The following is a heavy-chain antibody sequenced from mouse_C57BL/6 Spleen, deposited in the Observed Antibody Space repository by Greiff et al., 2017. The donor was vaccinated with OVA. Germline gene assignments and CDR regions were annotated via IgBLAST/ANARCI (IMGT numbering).Heavy chain of an antibody. CDR3: TTSDGTVYYYAMDY. CDR1: GFNIKDYY. J-gene: IGHJ4*01. V-gene: IGHV14-1*01. D-gene: IGHD1-1*01. Sequence: EVKLMESGAELVRPGASVKLSCTASGFNIKDYYMHWVKQRPEQGLEWIGRIDPEDGDTEYAPKFQGKATMTADTSSNTAYLQLSSLTSEDTAVYYCTTSDGTVYYYAMDYWGQGTSVTVSS. CDR2: IDPEDGDT.